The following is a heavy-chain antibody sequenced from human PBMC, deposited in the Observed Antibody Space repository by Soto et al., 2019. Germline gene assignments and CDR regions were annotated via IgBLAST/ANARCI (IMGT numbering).Heavy chain of an antibody. J-gene: IGHJ4*02. CDR1: GYTFTGYG. Sequence: ASVKVSCKASGYTFTGYGISWVRQAPGQGLEWMGWISAYNGNTNYAQKLQGRVTMTTDTSTSTAYMELRSLRSDDTAVYYCARDYPYSSGWYETYYLAYWGQGTLVTVSS. D-gene: IGHD6-19*01. CDR3: ARDYPYSSGWYETYYLAY. CDR2: ISAYNGNT. V-gene: IGHV1-18*01.